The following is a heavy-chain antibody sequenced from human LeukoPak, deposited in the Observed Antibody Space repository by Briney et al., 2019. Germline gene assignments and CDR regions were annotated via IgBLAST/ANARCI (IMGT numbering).Heavy chain of an antibody. D-gene: IGHD4-17*01. Sequence: GGSLRLSCAASGFTFSIYGMHWVRQAPGKGLEWVASIGDNGNNRYYADSVKGRFTISRDNSENTLYLQMNSLRLEDTAVYYCAKLETTVTTKPQDYWGQGTLATVSS. CDR1: GFTFSIYG. CDR3: AKLETTVTTKPQDY. J-gene: IGHJ4*02. CDR2: IGDNGNNR. V-gene: IGHV3-30*02.